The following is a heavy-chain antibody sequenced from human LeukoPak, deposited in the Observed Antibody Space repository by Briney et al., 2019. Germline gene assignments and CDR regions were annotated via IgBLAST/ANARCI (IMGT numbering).Heavy chain of an antibody. CDR1: GFTFSSYW. J-gene: IGHJ4*02. V-gene: IGHV3-7*04. D-gene: IGHD5-24*01. CDR3: TRVGYIDEGIDY. Sequence: GGSLRLSCAASGFTFSSYWMSWVRQAPGKGLEWVAKIKQDGSKKSYVDSVKGRFTISRDNAKNSLYLQMNSLRAEDTAIYYCTRVGYIDEGIDYWGQGTLVTVSS. CDR2: IKQDGSKK.